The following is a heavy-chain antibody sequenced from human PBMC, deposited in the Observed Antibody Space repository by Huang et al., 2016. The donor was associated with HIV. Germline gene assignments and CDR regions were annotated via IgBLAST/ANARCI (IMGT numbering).Heavy chain of an antibody. Sequence: EVQLVESGGGLVKPGRSLRLSCTASGFTFGDYAMNWFRQAPGKGLEWGGVMRSKPYGGTKEYAAAVKGRFTISRDDSKSIAYLQMSSLKTEDTAVYYCTRDSDPVRVGATYYYFDYWGQGTLVTVSS. D-gene: IGHD1-26*01. J-gene: IGHJ4*02. CDR2: MRSKPYGGTK. CDR3: TRDSDPVRVGATYYYFDY. V-gene: IGHV3-49*05. CDR1: GFTFGDYA.